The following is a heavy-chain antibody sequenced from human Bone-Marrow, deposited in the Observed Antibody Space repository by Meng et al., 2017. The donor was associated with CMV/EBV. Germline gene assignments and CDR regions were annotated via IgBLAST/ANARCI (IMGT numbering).Heavy chain of an antibody. CDR3: ASYHYYYYGIDV. V-gene: IGHV4-39*07. CDR2: IYYSGST. D-gene: IGHD2-2*01. CDR1: GGSISSSSYY. J-gene: IGHJ6*02. Sequence: SETLSLTCTVSGGSISSSSYYWGWIRQPPGKGLEWIGSIYYSGSTYYNPSLKSRVTISVDTSKNQFSLKLSSVTAADTAVYYCASYHYYYYGIDVWGQGTTVTVSS.